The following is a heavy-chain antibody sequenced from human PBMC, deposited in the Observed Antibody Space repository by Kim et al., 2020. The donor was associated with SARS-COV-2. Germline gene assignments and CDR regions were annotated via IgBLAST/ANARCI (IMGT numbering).Heavy chain of an antibody. V-gene: IGHV1-69*13. CDR1: GGTFSSYA. D-gene: IGHD5-18*01. CDR3: ARASWIQLSRGEWYYFDY. CDR2: IIPIFGTA. J-gene: IGHJ4*02. Sequence: SVKVSCKASGGTFSSYAISWVRQAPGQGLEWMGGIIPIFGTANYAQKFQGRVTITADESTSTAYMELSSLRSEDTAVYYCARASWIQLSRGEWYYFDYWGQGTLVTVSS.